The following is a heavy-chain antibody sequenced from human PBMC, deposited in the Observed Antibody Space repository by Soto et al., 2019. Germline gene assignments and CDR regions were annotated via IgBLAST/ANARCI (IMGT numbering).Heavy chain of an antibody. CDR1: GGTFSSYT. D-gene: IGHD3-22*01. J-gene: IGHJ4*02. V-gene: IGHV1-69*02. CDR2: IIPILGIA. Sequence: SVKVSCKASGGTFSSYTISWVRQAPGQGLEWMGRIIPILGIANYAQKFQGRVTITADKSTSTAYMELSSLRSEDTAVYYCASNLGYYYDSSGPYDYWGQGTLVTVSS. CDR3: ASNLGYYYDSSGPYDY.